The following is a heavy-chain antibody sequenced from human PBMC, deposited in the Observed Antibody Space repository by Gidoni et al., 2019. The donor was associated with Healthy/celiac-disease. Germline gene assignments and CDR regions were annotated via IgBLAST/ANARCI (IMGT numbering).Heavy chain of an antibody. V-gene: IGHV4-4*07. CDR3: ARDGVGSSWYVWNYGMDV. Sequence: QVQLQESGPGLVRPSETLSLTCTVPGGPIRSYYWSWIRQPAGKGLEWIGRIYTSGSTNYNPSLKSRVTMSVDTSKNQFSLKLSSVTAADTAVYYCARDGVGSSWYVWNYGMDVWGQGTTVTVSS. D-gene: IGHD6-13*01. J-gene: IGHJ6*02. CDR2: IYTSGST. CDR1: GGPIRSYY.